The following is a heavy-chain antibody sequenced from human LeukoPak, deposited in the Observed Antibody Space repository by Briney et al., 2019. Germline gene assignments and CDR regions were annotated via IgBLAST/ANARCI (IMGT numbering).Heavy chain of an antibody. J-gene: IGHJ4*02. Sequence: ASVKVSCKTSGYTFTGYYMHWVRQAPGQGLEWMGWINPNSGGTNYAQKFQGRVTMTRDTSISTAYMELSRLRSDDTAVYYCARPRMVRGVIGFNYWGQGTLVTVSS. D-gene: IGHD3-10*01. CDR2: INPNSGGT. V-gene: IGHV1-2*02. CDR3: ARPRMVRGVIGFNY. CDR1: GYTFTGYY.